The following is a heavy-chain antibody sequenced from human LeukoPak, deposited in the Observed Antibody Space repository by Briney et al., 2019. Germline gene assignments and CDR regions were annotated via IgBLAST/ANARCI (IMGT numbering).Heavy chain of an antibody. V-gene: IGHV3-7*01. Sequence: GGSLRLSCAASGFTFSNYWMSWVRQAPGKGLEWLANINQDGSEIYYVDSVKGRFTISRDNGKNSLYLQINSLRADDTAVYYCARDQGSMIVVRTTNCFFDLWGRGTLVTVSS. CDR2: INQDGSEI. D-gene: IGHD3-22*01. CDR1: GFTFSNYW. CDR3: ARDQGSMIVVRTTNCFFDL. J-gene: IGHJ2*01.